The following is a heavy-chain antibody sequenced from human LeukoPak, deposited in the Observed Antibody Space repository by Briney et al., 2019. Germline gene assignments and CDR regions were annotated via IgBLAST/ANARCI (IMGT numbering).Heavy chain of an antibody. V-gene: IGHV3-49*03. CDR3: TTDYYDYVWGSYRPDY. D-gene: IGHD3-16*02. Sequence: GGSLRLSCTASGFTFGDYAMSWFRQAPGKGLEWVGFIRSKAYGGTTEYAASVKGRFTLSRDDSKSFAYLQMNSLKTEDTAVYYCTTDYYDYVWGSYRPDYWGQGTLVTVSS. CDR2: IRSKAYGGTT. CDR1: GFTFGDYA. J-gene: IGHJ4*02.